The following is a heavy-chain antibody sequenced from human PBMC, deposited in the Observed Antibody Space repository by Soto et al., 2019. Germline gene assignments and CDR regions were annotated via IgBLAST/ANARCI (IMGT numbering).Heavy chain of an antibody. CDR3: ATQIAAGGGG. J-gene: IGHJ4*02. CDR1: GFTFSSYW. D-gene: IGHD6-13*01. V-gene: IGHV3-74*01. CDR2: INSDGSST. Sequence: EVQLVESGGGLVQPGGSLRLSCAASGFTFSSYWLHWVRQAPGEGLVWVSRINSDGSSTRYADSVKGRFTISRDNAKNTLYLQMNILRAEDTAVYYCATQIAAGGGGWGQGTLVTVSS.